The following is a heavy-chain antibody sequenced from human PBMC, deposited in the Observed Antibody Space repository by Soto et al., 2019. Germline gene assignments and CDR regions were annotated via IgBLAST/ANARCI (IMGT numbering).Heavy chain of an antibody. Sequence: SETLSLTCAVSSGSISGNGWWSWVRQPPGKGLEWIGQIYHTGSTNYNPSLTSRVTISVDKSKNQFSLSLRSVTAADTAFYYCAKTRGYSYGYNAFDIWGQGTMVTVSS. CDR3: AKTRGYSYGYNAFDI. J-gene: IGHJ3*02. V-gene: IGHV4-4*02. CDR1: SGSISGNGW. D-gene: IGHD5-18*01. CDR2: IYHTGST.